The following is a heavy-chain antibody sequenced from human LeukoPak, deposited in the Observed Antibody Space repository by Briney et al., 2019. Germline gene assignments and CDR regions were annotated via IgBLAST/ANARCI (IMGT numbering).Heavy chain of an antibody. CDR2: ISSSSSYI. CDR1: GFTFSSYS. J-gene: IGHJ4*02. Sequence: PGGSLRLSCAASGFTFSSYSMNWVRQAPGKGLEWVSSISSSSSYIYYADSVKGRFTISRDNAKNSLYLQMSSLRAEDTAVYYCARDQDNSGPLFDYWGQGTLVTVSS. D-gene: IGHD3-22*01. CDR3: ARDQDNSGPLFDY. V-gene: IGHV3-21*04.